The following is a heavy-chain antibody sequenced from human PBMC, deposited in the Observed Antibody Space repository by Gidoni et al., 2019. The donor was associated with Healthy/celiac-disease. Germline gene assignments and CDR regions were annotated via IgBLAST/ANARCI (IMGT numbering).Heavy chain of an antibody. CDR3: AKDLRSGWRIYGMDV. V-gene: IGHV3-30*18. J-gene: IGHJ6*02. CDR1: GFTFISYG. Sequence: QVQLVESGGGVVQPGRSLRLSSAASGFTFISYGMHWVRQAPGKGLEWVAVISYEGSNKYYADSVKGRFTISRDNSKNTLYLQMNSLRAEDTAVYYCAKDLRSGWRIYGMDVWGQGTTVTVSS. D-gene: IGHD6-19*01. CDR2: ISYEGSNK.